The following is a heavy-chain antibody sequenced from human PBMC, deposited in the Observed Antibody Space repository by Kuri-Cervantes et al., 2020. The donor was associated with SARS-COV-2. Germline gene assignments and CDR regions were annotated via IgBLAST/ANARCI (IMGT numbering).Heavy chain of an antibody. Sequence: LSLTCAASGFTFSSYEMNWVRQAPGKGLEWVSYISSSGSTIYYADSVKGRFTISRDNAKNSLYLQMNSLRAEDTAVYYCAKDLYYDFWSGYGPFGMDVWGQGTTVTVSS. CDR1: GFTFSSYE. J-gene: IGHJ6*02. CDR3: AKDLYYDFWSGYGPFGMDV. D-gene: IGHD3-3*01. CDR2: ISSSGSTI. V-gene: IGHV3-48*03.